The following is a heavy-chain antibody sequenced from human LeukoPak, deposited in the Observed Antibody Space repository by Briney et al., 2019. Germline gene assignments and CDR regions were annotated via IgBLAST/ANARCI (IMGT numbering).Heavy chain of an antibody. D-gene: IGHD3-10*01. Sequence: EGSLRLSCAAPGFTFSSYEMNWVRQAPGKGLEWVSYISSSGSTIYYADSVKGRFTISRDNAENKLYLQMNSLRVEDTAVYYCARVALSQGLDAWGQGTLVTVSS. CDR1: GFTFSSYE. CDR2: ISSSGSTI. J-gene: IGHJ5*02. CDR3: ARVALSQGLDA. V-gene: IGHV3-48*03.